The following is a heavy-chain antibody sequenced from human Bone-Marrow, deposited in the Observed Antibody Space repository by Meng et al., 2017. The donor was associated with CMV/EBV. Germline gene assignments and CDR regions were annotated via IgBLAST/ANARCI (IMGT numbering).Heavy chain of an antibody. CDR3: ARRGGVSSSVDY. CDR1: GGSFSGYY. J-gene: IGHJ4*02. CDR2: INHSGRT. V-gene: IGHV4-34*01. Sequence: TCAVYGGSFSGYYWSWIRQPPGKGLEWIGEINHSGRTNYNPSLKSRVTISVDTSKNQFSLKLSSVTAADTAVYYCARRGGVSSSVDYWGQGTLVTVSS. D-gene: IGHD6-6*01.